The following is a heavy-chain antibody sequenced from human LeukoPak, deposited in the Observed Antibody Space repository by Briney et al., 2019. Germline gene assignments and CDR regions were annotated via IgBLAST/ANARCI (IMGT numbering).Heavy chain of an antibody. Sequence: SETLSLTCAVYGVSFSGYYWSWIRQPPGKGLEWIGEINHSGSTNYNPSLKSRVTISVDTSKNQFSLKLSSVTAADTAVYYCARGVWAQWLAFGYFQHWGQGTLVTVSS. J-gene: IGHJ1*01. V-gene: IGHV4-34*01. D-gene: IGHD6-19*01. CDR1: GVSFSGYY. CDR3: ARGVWAQWLAFGYFQH. CDR2: INHSGST.